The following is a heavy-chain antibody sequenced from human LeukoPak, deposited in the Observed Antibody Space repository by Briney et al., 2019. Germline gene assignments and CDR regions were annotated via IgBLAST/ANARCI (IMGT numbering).Heavy chain of an antibody. CDR2: ISSSSSYI. V-gene: IGHV3-21*04. Sequence: GGSLRLSCAASGFTFSSYTMNWVRQAPGKGLEWVSSISSSSSYIYYADSVKGRFTISRDNAKNSLYLQMNSLRAEDTALYYCAKDARTTVVNWYFDLWGRGTLVTVSS. CDR3: AKDARTTVVNWYFDL. J-gene: IGHJ2*01. D-gene: IGHD4-23*01. CDR1: GFTFSSYT.